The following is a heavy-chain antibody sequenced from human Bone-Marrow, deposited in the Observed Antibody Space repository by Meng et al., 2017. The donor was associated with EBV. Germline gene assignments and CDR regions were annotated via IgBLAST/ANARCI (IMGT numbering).Heavy chain of an antibody. CDR3: ARNPRSEYSGYDY. CDR2: ITAYNGLT. Sequence: QVPLVQSGAGVKKPGASVKISCKASGYTFTSYGVTWVRQAPGQGLEWMGWITAYNGLTRYEQKFQGRVMLTTDTSTTTAYMELRSLTFDDTAVYYCARNPRSEYSGYDYWGQGTLVTVSS. J-gene: IGHJ4*02. CDR1: GYTFTSYG. V-gene: IGHV1-18*01. D-gene: IGHD5-12*01.